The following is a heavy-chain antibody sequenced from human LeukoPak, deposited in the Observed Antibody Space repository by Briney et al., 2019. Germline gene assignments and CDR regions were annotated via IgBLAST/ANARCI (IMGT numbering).Heavy chain of an antibody. Sequence: VSVKVSCKASGYTFTSYYMHWVRQAPGQGREWMGILNPSGGGTSYAQKFQGRVTMTRDTSTSTVYMELSSLRSEDPAVYYCARGGGEDTGMIHDYWGQGTLVTVSS. D-gene: IGHD5-18*01. CDR1: GYTFTSYY. J-gene: IGHJ4*02. CDR2: LNPSGGGT. V-gene: IGHV1-46*01. CDR3: ARGGGEDTGMIHDY.